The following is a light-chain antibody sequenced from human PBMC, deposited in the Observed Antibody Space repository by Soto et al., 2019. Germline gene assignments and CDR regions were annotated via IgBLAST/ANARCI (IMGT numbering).Light chain of an antibody. V-gene: IGKV3-20*01. CDR1: QSLAGNY. CDR3: QQYVSKTT. J-gene: IGKJ3*01. Sequence: DIVLTQSPGTLSLSPGETATLSCRASQSLAGNYLAWYQQKPGQAPRLLISGASSRATGIPDRFSGSGSGTDFTLTISGLGPEDFAVYYCQQYVSKTTFGPGTKVDIK. CDR2: GAS.